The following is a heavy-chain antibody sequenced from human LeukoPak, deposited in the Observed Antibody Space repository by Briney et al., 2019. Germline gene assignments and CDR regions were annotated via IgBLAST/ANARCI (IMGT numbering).Heavy chain of an antibody. D-gene: IGHD1-1*01. J-gene: IGHJ4*02. V-gene: IGHV3-21*01. Sequence: GGSLRLSCAASGFTFSSYAMSWVRQAPGKGLEWVSSISSSSYIYYADSVKGRFTISRDNAKNSLYLQMNSLRAEDTALYYCARLRTTGTFDYWGQGTLVTVSS. CDR1: GFTFSSYA. CDR2: ISSSSYI. CDR3: ARLRTTGTFDY.